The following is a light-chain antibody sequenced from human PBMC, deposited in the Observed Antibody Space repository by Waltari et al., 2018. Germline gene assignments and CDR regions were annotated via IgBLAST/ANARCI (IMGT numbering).Light chain of an antibody. CDR1: TLWTNY. V-gene: IGLV3-1*01. Sequence: SYELTQPPSVSVSPGQTATISCSGDTLWTNYTSGYQQEPGQSPVLVIFQDYQRPSGIPERFSGSNSGNTATLIISETQAMDEADYYCQAWDNNTPVFGGGTKLTVL. CDR3: QAWDNNTPV. J-gene: IGLJ2*01. CDR2: QDY.